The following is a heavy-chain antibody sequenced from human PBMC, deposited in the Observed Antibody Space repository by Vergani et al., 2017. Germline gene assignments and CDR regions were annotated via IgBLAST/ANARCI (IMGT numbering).Heavy chain of an antibody. V-gene: IGHV3-30*03. Sequence: VQLVESGGDLVEPGGSLTLSCVASGFSFRGHGMHWVRQAPGKGLEWVAMISYDGDRRDYGDFAKGRFTISRDNTKNSLSLQMSGLRVEDTAVYYCVRLPRGPWNFDLGGRGTLITVSS. CDR1: GFSFRGHG. CDR3: VRLPRGPWNFDL. CDR2: ISYDGDRR. J-gene: IGHJ2*01.